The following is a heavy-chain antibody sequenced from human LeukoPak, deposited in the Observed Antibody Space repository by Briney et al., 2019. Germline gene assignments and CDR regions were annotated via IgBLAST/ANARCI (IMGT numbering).Heavy chain of an antibody. J-gene: IGHJ4*02. CDR3: AKKRRDGYNYRGYYFDY. CDR2: ISYDGSNK. V-gene: IGHV3-30*18. CDR1: GFTFSSYG. Sequence: HPGGSLRLSCAASGFTFSSYGMHWVRQAPGKGLGWVAVISYDGSNKYYADSVKGRFTISRDNSKNTLYLQMNSLRAEDTAVYYCAKKRRDGYNYRGYYFDYWGQGTLVTVSS. D-gene: IGHD5-24*01.